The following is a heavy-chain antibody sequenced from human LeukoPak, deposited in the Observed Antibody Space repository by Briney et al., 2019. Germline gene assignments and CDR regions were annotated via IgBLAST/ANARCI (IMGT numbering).Heavy chain of an antibody. CDR2: INPSGGST. D-gene: IGHD2-15*01. J-gene: IGHJ3*02. CDR3: AREIWTGDIVVVVAALGVHDAFDI. V-gene: IGHV1-46*01. CDR1: GYTFTSYY. Sequence: ASVKVSCKASGYTFTSYYMHWVRQAPGQGLEWIGIINPSGGSTSYAQKFQGRVTMTRDMSTSTVYMELSSLRSEDTAVYYCAREIWTGDIVVVVAALGVHDAFDIWGQGTMVTVSS.